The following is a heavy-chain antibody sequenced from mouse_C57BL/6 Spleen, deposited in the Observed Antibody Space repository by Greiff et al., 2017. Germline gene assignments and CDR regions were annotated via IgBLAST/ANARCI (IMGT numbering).Heavy chain of an antibody. CDR3: ATYSNYGGGLFDY. J-gene: IGHJ2*01. D-gene: IGHD2-5*01. CDR2: INPNNGGT. CDR1: GYTFTDYN. Sequence: EVQLQQSGPELVKPGASVKIPCKASGYTFTDYNMDWVKQSHGKSLEWIGDINPNNGGTIYNQKFKGKATLTVDKSSSTAYMELRSLTSEDTAVYDCATYSNYGGGLFDYWGLGTTLTVSS. V-gene: IGHV1-18*01.